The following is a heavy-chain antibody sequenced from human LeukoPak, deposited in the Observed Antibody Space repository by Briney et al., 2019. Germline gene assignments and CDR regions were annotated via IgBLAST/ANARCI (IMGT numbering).Heavy chain of an antibody. CDR1: GFTVCSNY. V-gene: IGHV3-66*02. J-gene: IGHJ4*02. CDR3: ARAFIAARSPFDY. D-gene: IGHD6-6*01. CDR2: IYSGGST. Sequence: GGSLRLSCAAPGFTVCSNYMSWVRQAPGKGLEWVSVIYSGGSTYYADSVKGRFTISRDNSKNTLYLQMNSLRAEDTAVYYCARAFIAARSPFDYWGQGTLVTVSS.